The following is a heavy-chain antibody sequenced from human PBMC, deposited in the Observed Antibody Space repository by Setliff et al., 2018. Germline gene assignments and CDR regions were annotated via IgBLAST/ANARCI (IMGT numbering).Heavy chain of an antibody. CDR1: GGSISGHY. CDR3: ARVPLMIAIRHAFDI. Sequence: LSLTCTVSGGSISGHYWSWVRQPPGKGLEWIGYYSGSTYYNPSLKSRVTISVDTSKNQFSLKLSSVTAADTAVYYCARVPLMIAIRHAFDIWGQGTMVTVSS. D-gene: IGHD2-21*01. CDR2: YSGST. V-gene: IGHV4-59*11. J-gene: IGHJ3*02.